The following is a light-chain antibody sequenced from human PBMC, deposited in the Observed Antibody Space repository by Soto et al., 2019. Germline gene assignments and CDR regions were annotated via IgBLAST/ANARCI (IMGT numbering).Light chain of an antibody. Sequence: MSPSPSTLSLFTGERAPIYCRASQSFSNYLAWYQQKPGQTPWLLIYDASKRATGTPARFTGSGSGTDFTLTISSLEPEDFAVYYCHQRFSWPLPFGGGTKVDI. V-gene: IGKV3-11*01. J-gene: IGKJ4*01. CDR2: DAS. CDR3: HQRFSWPLP. CDR1: QSFSNY.